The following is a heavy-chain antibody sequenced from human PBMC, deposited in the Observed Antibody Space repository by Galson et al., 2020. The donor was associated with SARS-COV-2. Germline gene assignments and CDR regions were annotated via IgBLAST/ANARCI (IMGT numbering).Heavy chain of an antibody. CDR3: AREHDDLSSSAYDY. V-gene: IGHV1-46*01. D-gene: IGHD3-16*01. Sequence: ASVKVSCKASGYTFTNYYIHWVRRAPGQGLEWMGVITPNGENTLYAQKFQGRVSMTWDTSTTTVYMNLGGLRSDDTAVYFCAREHDDLSSSAYDYWGQGTLVTVSS. J-gene: IGHJ4*02. CDR2: ITPNGENT. CDR1: GYTFTNYY.